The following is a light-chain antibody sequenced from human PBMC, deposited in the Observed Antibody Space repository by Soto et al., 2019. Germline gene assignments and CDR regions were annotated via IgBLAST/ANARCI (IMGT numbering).Light chain of an antibody. V-gene: IGLV2-14*01. CDR2: EVS. CDR3: SSYTSSSTRNYA. J-gene: IGLJ1*01. Sequence: QSVLTQPASVSGSPGQSITISCTGTSSDVGGYNYVSWYQQHPGKAPKLMIYEVSNRPSGVSNRFSGSKSGNTASLTISGLQAEDEADYYCSSYTSSSTRNYAFGTGTKVTVL. CDR1: SSDVGGYNY.